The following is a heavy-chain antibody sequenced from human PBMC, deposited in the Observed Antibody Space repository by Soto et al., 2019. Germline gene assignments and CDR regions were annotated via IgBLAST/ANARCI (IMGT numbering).Heavy chain of an antibody. CDR1: GGTFGSYA. J-gene: IGHJ6*02. D-gene: IGHD2-2*01. CDR2: IIPILNSP. V-gene: IGHV1-69*01. CDR3: AREALYCTSATCPKFYAMDV. Sequence: QVQLVQSGAEVKKPGSSVKVSCKASGGTFGSYAITWVRRAPGQGLEWLGGIIPILNSPAYAQKFQARVVITADEITNTAYMELNSLRFDDTAVYYCAREALYCTSATCPKFYAMDVWGQGTTVTVAS.